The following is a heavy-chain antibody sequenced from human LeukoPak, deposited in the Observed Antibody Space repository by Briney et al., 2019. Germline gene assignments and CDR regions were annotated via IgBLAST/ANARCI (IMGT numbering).Heavy chain of an antibody. J-gene: IGHJ4*02. V-gene: IGHV1-58*01. CDR2: IVVGSGNT. D-gene: IGHD6-13*01. CDR3: AADWTAAAVFDY. CDR1: GFTFTSSA. Sequence: SVKVSCKASGFTFTSSAVQWVRQARGQRLEWIGWIVVGSGNTNYAQKFQERVTTTRDMSTSTAYMELSSLRSEDTAVYYCAADWTAAAVFDYWGQGTLVTVSS.